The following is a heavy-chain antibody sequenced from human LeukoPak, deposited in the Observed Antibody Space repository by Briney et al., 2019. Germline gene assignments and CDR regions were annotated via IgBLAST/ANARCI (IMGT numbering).Heavy chain of an antibody. J-gene: IGHJ3*02. CDR2: ISSSSSYI. CDR1: GFTFSSYS. Sequence: GGSLRLSCVASGFTFSSYSMNWVRQAPGKGLEWVSSISSSSSYIYYADSVKGRFTISRDNAKNSLYLQMNSLRAEDTAVYYCARDSQVLLWFGEMKDAFDIWGQGTMVTVSS. CDR3: ARDSQVLLWFGEMKDAFDI. V-gene: IGHV3-21*01. D-gene: IGHD3-10*01.